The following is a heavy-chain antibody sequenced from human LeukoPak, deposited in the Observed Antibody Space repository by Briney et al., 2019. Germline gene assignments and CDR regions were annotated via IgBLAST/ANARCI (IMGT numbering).Heavy chain of an antibody. CDR2: TSYRGSA. D-gene: IGHD6-13*01. Sequence: SETLSLTCTVSGDSIRSSTYDWGWIRQPPGKGLEWIGRTSYRGSAYYNPSHGTRVAISVATSKTHFSLNLPSVTAAHTGVYYCGRQPGVAAALFAWGQGILVTVSS. V-gene: IGHV4-39*02. CDR1: GDSIRSSTYD. CDR3: GRQPGVAAALFA. J-gene: IGHJ5*02.